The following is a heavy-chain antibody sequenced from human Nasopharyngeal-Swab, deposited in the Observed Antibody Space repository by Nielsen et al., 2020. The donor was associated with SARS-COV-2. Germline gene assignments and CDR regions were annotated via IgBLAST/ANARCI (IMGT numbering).Heavy chain of an antibody. CDR2: ISSSSSYI. J-gene: IGHJ6*02. V-gene: IGHV3-21*01. Sequence: GGSLRLSCAASGFTFSSYAMSWVRQAPGKVLEWVSSISSSSSYIYYADSVKGRFTISRDNAKNSLYLQMNSLRAEDTAVYYCARDRMAAAGYYYYYGMDVWGQGTTVTVSS. CDR1: GFTFSSYA. D-gene: IGHD6-13*01. CDR3: ARDRMAAAGYYYYYGMDV.